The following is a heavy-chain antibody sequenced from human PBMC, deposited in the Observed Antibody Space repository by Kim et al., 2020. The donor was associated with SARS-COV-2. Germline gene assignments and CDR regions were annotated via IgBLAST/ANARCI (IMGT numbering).Heavy chain of an antibody. D-gene: IGHD6-13*01. CDR3: ARLSSGSWYNWFDP. J-gene: IGHJ5*02. Sequence: NPSLNSRVTISVDPSKTQFSLKLSSVTAAATAVYYCARLSSGSWYNWFDPWGQGTLVTVSS. V-gene: IGHV4-61*07.